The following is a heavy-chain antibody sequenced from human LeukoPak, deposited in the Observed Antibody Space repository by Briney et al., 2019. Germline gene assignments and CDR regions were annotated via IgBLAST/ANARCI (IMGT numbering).Heavy chain of an antibody. CDR2: INHSGST. Sequence: SETLSLTCAVYGGSFSGYYWSWIRQPPGKGLEWIGEINHSGSTNYNPSLKSRVTISVDTSKNQFSLKLSSVTAADTAVYYCARRRRGGSSWYLSRSALGFDYWGQGTLVTVSS. V-gene: IGHV4-34*01. J-gene: IGHJ4*02. D-gene: IGHD6-13*01. CDR1: GGSFSGYY. CDR3: ARRRRGGSSWYLSRSALGFDY.